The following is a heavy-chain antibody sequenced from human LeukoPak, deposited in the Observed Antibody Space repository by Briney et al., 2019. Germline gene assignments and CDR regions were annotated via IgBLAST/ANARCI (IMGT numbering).Heavy chain of an antibody. V-gene: IGHV3-30*04. J-gene: IGHJ4*02. Sequence: GGSLRLSCAASGFTFSSYAMHWVRQAPGKGLEWVAVILYDGTMKYYADSVKGRFTISRDNSQNTLYLQMNILRAEDTAVYYCARDHHRVAKGGPFDYWGQGTLVTVSS. CDR2: ILYDGTMK. CDR3: ARDHHRVAKGGPFDY. CDR1: GFTFSSYA. D-gene: IGHD5-12*01.